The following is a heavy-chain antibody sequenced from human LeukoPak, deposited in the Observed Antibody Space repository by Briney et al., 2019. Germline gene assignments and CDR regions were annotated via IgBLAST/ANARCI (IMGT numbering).Heavy chain of an antibody. J-gene: IGHJ3*02. CDR1: GFTFSSYA. D-gene: IGHD6-13*01. CDR2: ISGSGGST. Sequence: AGSLRLSCAASGFTFSSYAMSWVRQAPGKGLEWVSAISGSGGSTYYADSVKGRFTISRDNSKNTLYLQMNCLRAEDTAVYYCAKDWAAAGTSAFDIWGQGTMVTVSS. V-gene: IGHV3-23*01. CDR3: AKDWAAAGTSAFDI.